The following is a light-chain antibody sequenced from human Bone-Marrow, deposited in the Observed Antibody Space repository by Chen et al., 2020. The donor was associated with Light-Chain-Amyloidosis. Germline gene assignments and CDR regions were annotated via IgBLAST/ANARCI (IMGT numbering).Light chain of an antibody. CDR1: SSDVGGDNH. CDR3: SSYTITNTLV. CDR2: EVT. J-gene: IGLJ1*01. Sequence: QSALTQPASVSGSPGHSITISCTGTSSDVGGDNHVSWYQQHPDKAPKLMIYEVTNRPSWVPDRFSGSKSDTTASLTISGLQTEDEADYFCSSYTITNTLVFGSGTRVTVL. V-gene: IGLV2-14*01.